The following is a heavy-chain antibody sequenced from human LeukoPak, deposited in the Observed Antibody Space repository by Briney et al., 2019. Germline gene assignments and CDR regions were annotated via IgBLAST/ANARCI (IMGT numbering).Heavy chain of an antibody. CDR2: IYSAGNT. V-gene: IGHV3-53*04. CDR1: GFTVSSNY. Sequence: GGSLRLSCVASGFTVSSNYMSWVRQAPGKGLEWVSVIYSAGNTYYADSVKGRFTISRHNSENTLYLHMNSLRVEDTAVYFCARGGTPGYSSGRIDYWCQGTLVTVSS. D-gene: IGHD6-19*01. J-gene: IGHJ4*02. CDR3: ARGGTPGYSSGRIDY.